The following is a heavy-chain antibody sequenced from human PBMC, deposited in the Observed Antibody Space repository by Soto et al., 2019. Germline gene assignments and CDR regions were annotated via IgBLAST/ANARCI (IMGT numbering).Heavy chain of an antibody. CDR1: GGSIGNYF. J-gene: IGHJ4*02. V-gene: IGHV4-59*01. D-gene: IGHD2-15*01. CDR3: ARAFACSGEDWSSGYAH. CDR2: IYNSGST. Sequence: PSETLSLTCNVSGGSIGNYFWTWIRQPPEKGLEGIGYIYNSGSTIYNPSLKSRVTMSVDTSKNHFSLKLSSVTAADTAVYYCARAFACSGEDWSSGYAHWGQGILLTVAS.